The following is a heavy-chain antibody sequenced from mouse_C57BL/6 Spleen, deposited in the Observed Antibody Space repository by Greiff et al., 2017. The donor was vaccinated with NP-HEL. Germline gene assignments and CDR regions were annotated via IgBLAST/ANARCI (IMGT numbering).Heavy chain of an antibody. V-gene: IGHV1-4*01. CDR1: GYTFTSYT. CDR2: INPSSGDT. CDR3: ARSGYSLYYFDY. Sequence: QVQLQQSGAELARPGASVKMSCKASGYTFTSYTMHWVKQRPGQGLEWIGYINPSSGDTKYNQKFKDKATLTADKSSSTAYMQLSSLTSENSAVYYGARSGYSLYYFDYWGQGTTLTVSS. J-gene: IGHJ2*01. D-gene: IGHD2-12*01.